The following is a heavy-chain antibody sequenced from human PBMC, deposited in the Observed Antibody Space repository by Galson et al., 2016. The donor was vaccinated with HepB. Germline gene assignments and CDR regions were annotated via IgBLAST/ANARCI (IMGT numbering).Heavy chain of an antibody. CDR1: GFTFSTSA. V-gene: IGHV3-23*01. J-gene: IGHJ4*02. CDR3: AKGRSGPDS. CDR2: ISSTSHST. Sequence: SLRLSCAASGFTFSTSAMSWVRQAPGQGLEWVSAISSTSHSTYYADSVKGRFTISRDNAKNTLFLQMDSLKIDDTVVYYCAKGRSGPDSWGQGTLVTVSS. D-gene: IGHD3-3*01.